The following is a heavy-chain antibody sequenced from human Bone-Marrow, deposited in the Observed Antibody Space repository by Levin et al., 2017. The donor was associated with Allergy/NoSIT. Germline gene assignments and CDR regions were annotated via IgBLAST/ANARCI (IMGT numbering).Heavy chain of an antibody. Sequence: GESLKISCEASGYTFTTYWIAWVRQMPGKGLEWMGFIYPGDSDTRYSPSFQGQVTISADKSISAAYLQWSSLKASDTAMYFCARRHHDYGEYDNYHFDYWGQGTLVTVSS. CDR2: IYPGDSDT. J-gene: IGHJ4*02. CDR1: GYTFTTYW. CDR3: ARRHHDYGEYDNYHFDY. D-gene: IGHD4-17*01. V-gene: IGHV5-51*01.